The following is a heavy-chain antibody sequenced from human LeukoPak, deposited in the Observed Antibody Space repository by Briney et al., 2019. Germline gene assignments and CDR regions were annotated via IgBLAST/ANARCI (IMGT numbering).Heavy chain of an antibody. Sequence: SETLSLTCAVYGGSFSGYYWSWIRQPPGEGLEWIGEINHSRSTNYNPSLKSRVTISVDTSKNQFSLKLSSVTAADTAVYYCARGRGPAARGPYNWFDPWGQGTLVTVSS. CDR3: ARGRGPAARGPYNWFDP. CDR2: INHSRST. V-gene: IGHV4-34*01. D-gene: IGHD2-2*01. J-gene: IGHJ5*02. CDR1: GGSFSGYY.